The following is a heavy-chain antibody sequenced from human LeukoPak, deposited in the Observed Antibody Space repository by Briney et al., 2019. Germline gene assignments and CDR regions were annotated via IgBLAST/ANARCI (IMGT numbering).Heavy chain of an antibody. V-gene: IGHV3-30*03. CDR3: TREGLGTTFSAWFDR. CDR2: ISADGSID. Sequence: LSLTCAVYGGSFSGYSWSWIRQAPGKGLEWLAVISADGSIDYYKDSVRGRLTVSRDNSKNTLYLQMNSLRVEDTAVYYCTREGLGTTFSAWFDRWGQGTLVFVSS. CDR1: GGSFSGYS. J-gene: IGHJ5*02. D-gene: IGHD1-7*01.